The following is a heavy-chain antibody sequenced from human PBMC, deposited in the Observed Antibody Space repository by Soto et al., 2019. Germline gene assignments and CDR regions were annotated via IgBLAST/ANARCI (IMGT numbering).Heavy chain of an antibody. Sequence: QVQLVQSGAEVKKPGSSVKVSCKASVGTFSSYAISWVRQSPGQGLEWMGGIIPIFGTANYAQKFQGRVTITADKSTSTADMELSSLRSEDTAVYYCAREPLPTSSYLRRPCFDYWGQGTLVTVSS. V-gene: IGHV1-69*06. CDR3: AREPLPTSSYLRRPCFDY. CDR1: VGTFSSYA. CDR2: IIPIFGTA. D-gene: IGHD4-17*01. J-gene: IGHJ4*02.